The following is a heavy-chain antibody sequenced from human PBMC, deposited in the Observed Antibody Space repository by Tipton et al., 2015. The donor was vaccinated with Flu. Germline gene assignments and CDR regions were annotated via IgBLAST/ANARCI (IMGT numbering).Heavy chain of an antibody. CDR2: ISWNSGSI. D-gene: IGHD4-17*01. CDR3: AKAPSLDYGDYVRWYFDL. Sequence: SLRLSCAASGFTFDDYAMHWVRQAPGKGLERVSGISWNSGSIGYADSVKGRFTISRDNAKNSLYLQMNSLRAEDTALYYCAKAPSLDYGDYVRWYFDLWGRGTLVTVSS. V-gene: IGHV3-9*01. J-gene: IGHJ2*01. CDR1: GFTFDDYA.